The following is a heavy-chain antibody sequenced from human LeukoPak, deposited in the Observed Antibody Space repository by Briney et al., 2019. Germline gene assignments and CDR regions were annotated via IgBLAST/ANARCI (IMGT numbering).Heavy chain of an antibody. CDR3: VRNRYNLDV. V-gene: IGHV3-7*01. CDR1: GLILSNNS. J-gene: IGHJ6*02. Sequence: GGSLTLSCAVSGLILSNNSMTWVRQAPGKGLEWVANIKKEGSEKFYVDSVKGRFTIARDNAKNSVYLEMKSLRAEDTALCDCVRNRYNLDVWGQGTTVTVSS. CDR2: IKKEGSEK. D-gene: IGHD1-1*01.